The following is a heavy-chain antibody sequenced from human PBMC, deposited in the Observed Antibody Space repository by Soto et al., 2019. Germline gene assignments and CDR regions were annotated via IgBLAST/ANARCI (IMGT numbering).Heavy chain of an antibody. Sequence: GGSLRLSCAASGFTFSSYAMHWVRQAPGKGLEWVAVISYDGSNKYYADSVKGRFTISRDNSKNTLYLQMNSLRAEDTAVYYCARDHRHGPFKWELLVSYFDYWGQGTLVTISS. D-gene: IGHD1-26*01. CDR3: ARDHRHGPFKWELLVSYFDY. CDR2: ISYDGSNK. CDR1: GFTFSSYA. J-gene: IGHJ4*02. V-gene: IGHV3-30-3*01.